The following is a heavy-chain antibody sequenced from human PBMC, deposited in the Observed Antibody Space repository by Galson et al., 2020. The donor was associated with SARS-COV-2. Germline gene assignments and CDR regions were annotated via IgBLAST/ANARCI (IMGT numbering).Heavy chain of an antibody. CDR1: GFTFSDYY. V-gene: IGHV3-11*06. J-gene: IGHJ2*01. Sequence: GGSLRLSCAASGFTFSDYYMSWIRQAPGKGLEWVSYISSSSSYTNYADSAKGRFTISRDNAKNSLYLQMNSLRAKDTAVYYCARAIAAAGTWYFDLWGRGTLVTVSS. CDR3: ARAIAAAGTWYFDL. D-gene: IGHD6-13*01. CDR2: ISSSSSYT.